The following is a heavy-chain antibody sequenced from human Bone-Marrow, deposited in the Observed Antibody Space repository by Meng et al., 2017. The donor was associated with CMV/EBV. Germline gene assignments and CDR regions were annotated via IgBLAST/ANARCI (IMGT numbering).Heavy chain of an antibody. J-gene: IGHJ4*02. Sequence: GGSLRLSCAASGFTFSSYAMSWVRQAPGKGLEWVSAISGSGGSTYYADSVKGRFTISRDNSKNTLYLQMNSLRAEDTAVYYCAKEFRFLYPAPQYYLDYWGQGTLVTVSS. CDR3: AKEFRFLYPAPQYYLDY. CDR1: GFTFSSYA. CDR2: ISGSGGST. D-gene: IGHD3-3*01. V-gene: IGHV3-23*01.